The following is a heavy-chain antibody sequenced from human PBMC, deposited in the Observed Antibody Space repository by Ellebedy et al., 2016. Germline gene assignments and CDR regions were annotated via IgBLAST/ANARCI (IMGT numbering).Heavy chain of an antibody. CDR1: GDSINAGTYY. CDR3: ASLTIPGGSDF. D-gene: IGHD3-3*01. Sequence: LRLXCIVSGDSINAGTYYWSWIRQPAGKGLEWIGRIYTSGSPIYNPSLKSRVTMSINTSNNHFSLKVNSVTAADTAVYYCASLTIPGGSDFWGQGTPVTVSS. CDR2: IYTSGSP. V-gene: IGHV4-61*02. J-gene: IGHJ4*02.